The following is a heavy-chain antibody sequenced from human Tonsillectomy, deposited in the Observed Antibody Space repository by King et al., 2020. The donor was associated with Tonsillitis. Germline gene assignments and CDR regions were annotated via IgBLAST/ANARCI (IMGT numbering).Heavy chain of an antibody. J-gene: IGHJ4*02. D-gene: IGHD3-10*01. CDR2: IKEDGSDK. CDR1: GFTFSRYW. Sequence: EVQLVESGGGLVQPGGSLRLSCAVSGFTFSRYWMSWVRQAPGKGLEWVANIKEDGSDKHYVDSVKGRCTISSDNAKNSLFLQMNSLRAEDTAVYYCATEGGRSGSGYWGQGTLVTVSS. V-gene: IGHV3-7*01. CDR3: ATEGGRSGSGY.